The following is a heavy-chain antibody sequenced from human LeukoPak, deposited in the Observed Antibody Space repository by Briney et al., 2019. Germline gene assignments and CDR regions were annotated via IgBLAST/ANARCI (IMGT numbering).Heavy chain of an antibody. CDR3: ARPGIVVVVAAYFDY. D-gene: IGHD2-15*01. CDR1: GFTFSSYW. Sequence: PGGSLRLSCAASGFTFSSYWMSWVRQAPGKGLEWVANIKQDGSEKYYVDSVKGRFTISRNNAKNSLYLQMNSLRAEDTAVYYCARPGIVVVVAAYFDYWGQGTLVTVSS. J-gene: IGHJ4*02. CDR2: IKQDGSEK. V-gene: IGHV3-7*01.